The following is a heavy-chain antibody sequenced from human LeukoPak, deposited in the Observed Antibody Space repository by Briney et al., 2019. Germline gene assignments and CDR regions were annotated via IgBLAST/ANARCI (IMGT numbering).Heavy chain of an antibody. CDR3: ARFSLYDSSEFDY. CDR2: IYHSGST. CDR1: GGSISSSNW. D-gene: IGHD3-22*01. Sequence: PSGTLSLTCAVSGGSISSSNWWSWVRQPPGKGLEWIGEIYHSGSTNYNPSLKSRVTISVDKSKNQFPLKLSSVTAADTAVYYCARFSLYDSSEFDYWGQGTLVTVSS. V-gene: IGHV4-4*02. J-gene: IGHJ4*02.